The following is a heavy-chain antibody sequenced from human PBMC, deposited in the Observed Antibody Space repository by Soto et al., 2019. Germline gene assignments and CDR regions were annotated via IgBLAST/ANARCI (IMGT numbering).Heavy chain of an antibody. V-gene: IGHV1-69*01. J-gene: IGHJ6*02. CDR3: ARGPIYCSSTSCKRDYYYYGMDV. CDR2: IIPIFGTA. CDR1: GGTFSSYA. Sequence: QVQLVQSGAEVKKPGSSVTVSCTASGGTFSSYAISWVRQAPGQGLEWMGGIIPIFGTANYAQKFKGRVTITADESTSTADMELSSLRSKDTAVYYCARGPIYCSSTSCKRDYYYYGMDVWGQGTTVTVSS. D-gene: IGHD2-2*01.